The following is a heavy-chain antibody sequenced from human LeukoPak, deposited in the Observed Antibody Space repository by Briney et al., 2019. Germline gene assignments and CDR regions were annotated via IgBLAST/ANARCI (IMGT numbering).Heavy chain of an antibody. CDR3: ARTVVPAAKDFYYYYMDV. V-gene: IGHV4-59*01. J-gene: IGHJ6*03. CDR2: IYYSGST. CDR1: GGSISSYY. Sequence: SETLSLTCTVSGGSISSYYWSWIRQPPGKGLEWIGYIYYSGSTNYNPSLKSRVTISVDTSKNQFSLKVTSVTAADTAVYYCARTVVPAAKDFYYYYMDVWAKGPRSPSP. D-gene: IGHD2-2*01.